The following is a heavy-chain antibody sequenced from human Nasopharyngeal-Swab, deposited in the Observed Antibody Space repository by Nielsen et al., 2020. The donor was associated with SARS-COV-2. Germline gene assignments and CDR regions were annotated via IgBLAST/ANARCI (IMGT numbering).Heavy chain of an antibody. D-gene: IGHD5-18*01. CDR3: ARLSAYGYGLEIYYYYYYGMDV. J-gene: IGHJ6*02. Sequence: GGSLRLSCAASGFTFSSYWMSWVRQAPGKGLEWVANIKQDGSEKYYVDSVKGRFTISRDNAKNSLYLQMNSLRAEDTAVYYCARLSAYGYGLEIYYYYYYGMDVWGQGTTVTFSS. CDR1: GFTFSSYW. CDR2: IKQDGSEK. V-gene: IGHV3-7*01.